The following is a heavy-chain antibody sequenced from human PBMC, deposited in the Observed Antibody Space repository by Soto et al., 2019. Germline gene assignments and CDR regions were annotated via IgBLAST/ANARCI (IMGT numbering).Heavy chain of an antibody. J-gene: IGHJ6*02. CDR3: ATGLFVPDNYFYYGVDV. V-gene: IGHV4-59*01. CDR2: IYYRGST. Sequence: QVQLQESGPGLVKPSETLSLACTVSGGSFGNYYWSWIRQPPGKGLEWIGYIYYRGSTSYNPSLKSRATISIDTSKHQLALRLSSVNAADSAVYYCATGLFVPDNYFYYGVDVWGHGTAVTISS. D-gene: IGHD2-21*01. CDR1: GGSFGNYY.